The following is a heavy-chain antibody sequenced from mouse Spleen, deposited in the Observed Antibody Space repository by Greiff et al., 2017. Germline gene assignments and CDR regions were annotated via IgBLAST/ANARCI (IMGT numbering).Heavy chain of an antibody. Sequence: EVKLMESGGGLVKPGGSLKLSCAASGFTFSSYTMSWVRQTPEKRLEWVATISGGGGNTYYPDSVKGRFTISRDNAKNTLYLQMSSLRSEDTALYYCARHGANWAFFDYWGQGTTLTVSS. CDR1: GFTFSSYT. CDR2: ISGGGGNT. V-gene: IGHV5-9*01. J-gene: IGHJ2*01. CDR3: ARHGANWAFFDY. D-gene: IGHD4-1*01.